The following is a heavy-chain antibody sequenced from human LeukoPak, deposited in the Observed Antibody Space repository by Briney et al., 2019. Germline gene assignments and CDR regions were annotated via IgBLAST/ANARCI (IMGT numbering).Heavy chain of an antibody. CDR1: GFTFSSYA. D-gene: IGHD4-11*01. J-gene: IGHJ4*02. CDR3: ARFEAFYRVFDY. V-gene: IGHV3-64*01. CDR2: ISSNGGST. Sequence: GGSLRLSCAASGFTFSSYAMHWVRQAPGKGLEYVSAISSNGGSTYYANSVKGRFTISRDNSKNTLYLQMGSLRAEDMAVYYCARFEAFYRVFDYWGQGTLVTVSS.